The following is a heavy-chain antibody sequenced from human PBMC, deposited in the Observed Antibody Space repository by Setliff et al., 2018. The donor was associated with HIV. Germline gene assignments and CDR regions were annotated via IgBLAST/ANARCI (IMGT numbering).Heavy chain of an antibody. J-gene: IGHJ3*02. V-gene: IGHV4-34*10. Sequence: SETLSLTCAVYGGSFTNYFWSWIRQSPGKGLEWIGTIYHSGTTYYNPSLKSRVTMSIDTSQNQFSLKLASVTAADTAVYYCASGNHNAYEIWGQGTMVTVSS. CDR3: ASGNHNAYEI. CDR1: GGSFTNYF. CDR2: IYHSGTT.